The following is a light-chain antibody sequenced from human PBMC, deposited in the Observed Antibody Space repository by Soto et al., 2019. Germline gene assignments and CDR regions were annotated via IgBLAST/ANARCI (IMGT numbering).Light chain of an antibody. J-gene: IGKJ4*01. Sequence: AIQLTQSPSSLSASVGDRVTITCRASQGISSTLAWYQQKPGKAPKLLIYDASNLEGGVPSRFSGSGSGTYFTLTISSLQAEDFATYYCQHFNNYPHLSFGGGTKVDIK. CDR3: QHFNNYPHLS. CDR2: DAS. V-gene: IGKV1D-13*01. CDR1: QGISST.